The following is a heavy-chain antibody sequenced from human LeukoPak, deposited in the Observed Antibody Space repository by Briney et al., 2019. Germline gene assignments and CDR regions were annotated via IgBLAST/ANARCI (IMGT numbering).Heavy chain of an antibody. CDR2: IIGSGVTT. J-gene: IGHJ4*02. V-gene: IGHV3-23*01. CDR3: AKDASDTGYYFDY. Sequence: GGSLRLSCAGSGFTFSSYAMSWARQAPGKGLEWVSTIIGSGVTTYYADPVKGRFTISRDNSKNTLYLQVNSLRAEDTAVYYCAKDASDTGYYFDYWGQGTLVTVSS. CDR1: GFTFSSYA. D-gene: IGHD1-14*01.